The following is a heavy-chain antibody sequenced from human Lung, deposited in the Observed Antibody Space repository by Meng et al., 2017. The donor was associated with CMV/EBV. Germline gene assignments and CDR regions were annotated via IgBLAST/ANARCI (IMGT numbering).Heavy chain of an antibody. CDR1: GYTFITYY. Sequence: SXXVSXKASGYTFITYYIHWVRQAPGQGLEWMGRINPDGGTTTYSQKFQGGVTLTSDTSTNTVYMELSRLRYEDTAVYYCARDLVGYDAFDVWGQGTMVNVAS. J-gene: IGHJ3*01. V-gene: IGHV1-46*01. CDR2: INPDGGTT. CDR3: ARDLVGYDAFDV. D-gene: IGHD3-22*01.